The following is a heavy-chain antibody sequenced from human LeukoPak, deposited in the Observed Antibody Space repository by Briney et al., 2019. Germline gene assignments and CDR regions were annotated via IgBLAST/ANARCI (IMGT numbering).Heavy chain of an antibody. Sequence: GGSLRLSCAASGFTFSRYSVNWVRQAPGKGLEWVSCITGSSDYIFYADSVRGRFTISRDNAKNSLFLQMNSLRAEDTAVYYCASMVVAATLGYWGQGTLVTVSS. V-gene: IGHV3-21*01. CDR2: ITGSSDYI. CDR3: ASMVVAATLGY. D-gene: IGHD2-15*01. J-gene: IGHJ4*02. CDR1: GFTFSRYS.